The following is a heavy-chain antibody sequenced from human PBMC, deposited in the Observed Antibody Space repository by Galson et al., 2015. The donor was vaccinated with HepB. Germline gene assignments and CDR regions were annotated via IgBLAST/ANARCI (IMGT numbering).Heavy chain of an antibody. J-gene: IGHJ6*02. Sequence: SLRLSCAASGFTFSGSAMHWVRQASGKGLEWVGRIRSKANSYATAYAASVKGRFTISRDDSKNTAYLQMNSLKTEDTAVYYCTSPLLTMVRGVPRYGMDVWGQGTTVTVSS. CDR2: IRSKANSYAT. V-gene: IGHV3-73*01. CDR1: GFTFSGSA. D-gene: IGHD3-10*01. CDR3: TSPLLTMVRGVPRYGMDV.